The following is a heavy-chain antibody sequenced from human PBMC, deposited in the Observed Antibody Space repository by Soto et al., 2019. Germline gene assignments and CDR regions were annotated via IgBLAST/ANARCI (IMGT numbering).Heavy chain of an antibody. J-gene: IGHJ4*02. CDR2: ISGSGGST. CDR1: GFTFSSYA. Sequence: GGSLRLSCAASGFTFSSYAMSWVRQAPGEGLEWVSAISGSGGSTYYADSVKGRFTISRDNSKNTLYLQMNSLRAEDTAVYYCAKGRGVTTRPYYFDYWGQGSLGTVSS. V-gene: IGHV3-23*01. D-gene: IGHD4-17*01. CDR3: AKGRGVTTRPYYFDY.